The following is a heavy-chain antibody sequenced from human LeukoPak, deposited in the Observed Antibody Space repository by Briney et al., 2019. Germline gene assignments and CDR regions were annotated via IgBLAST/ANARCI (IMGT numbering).Heavy chain of an antibody. CDR3: TTRRQDGW. CDR2: IKSKIDGGTI. CDR1: GFTLSDAW. V-gene: IGHV3-15*01. Sequence: GGSLRLSCVASGFTLSDAWMSWVRQAPGKGLEWVGRIKSKIDGGTIDYAAPVKGRFTISRDDSRNTLYLRMNSLKTEDTAVYYCTTRRQDGWWGQGTLVTVSS. D-gene: IGHD2-15*01. J-gene: IGHJ4*02.